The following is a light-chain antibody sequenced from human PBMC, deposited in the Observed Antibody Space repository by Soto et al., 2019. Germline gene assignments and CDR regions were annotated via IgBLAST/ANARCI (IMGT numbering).Light chain of an antibody. V-gene: IGLV1-40*01. CDR2: GNS. CDR3: QSYDSSLSGYV. Sequence: QSVLTQPPSVSGAPGQRVTISCTGSSSNIGAGYDVHWYQQRPGTAPKLLIYGNSNRPSGVPDRFSGSKSGTSASLAITGLQAEDEADYYCQSYDSSLSGYVCGTGTKVTVL. CDR1: SSNIGAGYD. J-gene: IGLJ1*01.